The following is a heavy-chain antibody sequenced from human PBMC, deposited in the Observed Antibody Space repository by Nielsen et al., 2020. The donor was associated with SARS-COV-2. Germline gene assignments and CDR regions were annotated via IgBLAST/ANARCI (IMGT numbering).Heavy chain of an antibody. Sequence: WIRQPPGKGLEWIGEINHSGSTNYNPSLKSRVTISVDTSKNQFSLKLSSVTAADTAVYYCARGQRYYDILTGYYFYYYGMDVWGKGTTVTVSS. D-gene: IGHD3-9*01. J-gene: IGHJ6*04. V-gene: IGHV4-34*01. CDR3: ARGQRYYDILTGYYFYYYGMDV. CDR2: INHSGST.